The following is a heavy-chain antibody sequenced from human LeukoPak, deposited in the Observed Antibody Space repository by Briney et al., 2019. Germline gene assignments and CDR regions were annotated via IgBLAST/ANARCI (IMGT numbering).Heavy chain of an antibody. V-gene: IGHV3-23*01. CDR2: ISGGGLAT. CDR1: GFTFSDFS. Sequence: PGGPLRLSCAASGFTFSDFSMSWVRLAPGRGLEWVSDISGGGLATFYADSVKGRFTISRDNAKNTLYLQMNSLRAEDTAVYYFAKERREQSRDNYFDYWGQGALVTVSS. CDR3: AKERREQSRDNYFDY. D-gene: IGHD1-26*01. J-gene: IGHJ4*02.